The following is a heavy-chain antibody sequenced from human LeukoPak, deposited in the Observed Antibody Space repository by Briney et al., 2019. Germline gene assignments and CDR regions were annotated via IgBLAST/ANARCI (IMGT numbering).Heavy chain of an antibody. Sequence: ASVKVSCKTSGYTFTGYYMHWVRQAPGQGLEWMGWINPNSGSTNYPQKFQGRVTMTRDTSISTAYMELSSLRSEDTAVYYCARGSRGRTKNWFDPWGQGTLVTVSS. D-gene: IGHD2-15*01. CDR2: INPNSGST. CDR1: GYTFTGYY. V-gene: IGHV1-2*02. CDR3: ARGSRGRTKNWFDP. J-gene: IGHJ5*02.